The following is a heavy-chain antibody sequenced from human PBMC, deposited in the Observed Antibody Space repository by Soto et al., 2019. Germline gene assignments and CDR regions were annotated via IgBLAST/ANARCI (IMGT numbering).Heavy chain of an antibody. V-gene: IGHV4-30-4*01. Sequence: SETLSLICSVSGDSISTVDYFWAWIRQPPGQALEYIGYIYKSTTTYYNPSFESRVAISLDTSKSQFSLNVTSVTAADTAVYFCARGRYCLTGRCFPNWFDSWGQGTLVTVSS. J-gene: IGHJ5*01. CDR3: ARGRYCLTGRCFPNWFDS. D-gene: IGHD2-15*01. CDR2: IYKSTTT. CDR1: GDSISTVDYF.